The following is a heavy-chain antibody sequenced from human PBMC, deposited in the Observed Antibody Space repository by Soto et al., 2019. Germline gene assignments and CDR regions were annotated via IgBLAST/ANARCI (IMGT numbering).Heavy chain of an antibody. Sequence: PGGSLRLSCAASGFTFSSYAMHWARQAPGKGLEWVAVISYDGSNKYYADSVKGRFTISRDNSKNTLYLQMNSLRAEDTAVHYCARDFCYTTAGCGMDVWGQGTTVTVSS. J-gene: IGHJ6*02. CDR1: GFTFSSYA. CDR3: ARDFCYTTAGCGMDV. D-gene: IGHD2-2*02. V-gene: IGHV3-30-3*01. CDR2: ISYDGSNK.